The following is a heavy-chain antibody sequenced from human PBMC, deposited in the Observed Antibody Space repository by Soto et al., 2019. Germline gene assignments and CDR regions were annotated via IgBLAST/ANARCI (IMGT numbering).Heavy chain of an antibody. CDR2: ISAYNGNT. CDR3: ARDPSWFGDHTEDLFDL. D-gene: IGHD3-10*01. Sequence: ASVKVSCKASGYTFTSYGISWVRQAPGQGLEWMGWISAYNGNTNYAQKLQGRVTMTTDTSTSTAYMELRSLRSDDTAVYYCARDPSWFGDHTEDLFDLWAQGTLDTVSS. J-gene: IGHJ5*02. V-gene: IGHV1-18*01. CDR1: GYTFTSYG.